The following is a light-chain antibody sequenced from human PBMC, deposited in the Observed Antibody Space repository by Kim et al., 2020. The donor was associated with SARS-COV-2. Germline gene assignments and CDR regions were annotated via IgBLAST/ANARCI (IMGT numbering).Light chain of an antibody. CDR1: SGHSNYA. CDR2: LNSDGSH. V-gene: IGLV4-69*01. J-gene: IGLJ3*02. CDR3: QTWGTGSWV. Sequence: QLVLTQSPSASASLGASVKLTCTLSSGHSNYAIAWHQQPTEKGPRYLMKLNSDGSHKKGDGIPDRFSGYSSGAERYLTISSLQSEDEGDYYCQTWGTGSWVFGGGTQLTVL.